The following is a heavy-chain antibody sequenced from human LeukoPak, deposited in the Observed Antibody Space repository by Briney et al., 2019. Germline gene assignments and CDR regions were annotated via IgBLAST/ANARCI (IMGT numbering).Heavy chain of an antibody. V-gene: IGHV3-53*01. CDR3: ARGGVVTRFFDF. J-gene: IGHJ4*02. Sequence: GGSLRLSCAASGFTVSSNYMSWVRQAPAKGLECVSVIYTGGNTYDADSVKGRFIISRDTSKNTLYLQMNSLRAEDTAVYYCARGGVVTRFFDFWGQGALVTVSS. D-gene: IGHD3-3*01. CDR1: GFTVSSNY. CDR2: IYTGGNT.